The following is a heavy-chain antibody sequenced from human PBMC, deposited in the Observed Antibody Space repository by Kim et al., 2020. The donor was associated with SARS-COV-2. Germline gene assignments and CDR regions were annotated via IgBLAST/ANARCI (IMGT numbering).Heavy chain of an antibody. CDR3: AKAPWGYCSGGTCYELGKWFDP. V-gene: IGHV3-9*01. Sequence: GGSLRPSCAASGFTFDTYAMHWLRQIPGKGLEWVSGISWDSATIAYADSVRGRFIISRDNAKSSLYLQMNSLRAEDTAFYYCAKAPWGYCSGGTCYELGKWFDPWGQGTLVTVSS. J-gene: IGHJ5*02. CDR1: GFTFDTYA. CDR2: ISWDSATI. D-gene: IGHD2-15*01.